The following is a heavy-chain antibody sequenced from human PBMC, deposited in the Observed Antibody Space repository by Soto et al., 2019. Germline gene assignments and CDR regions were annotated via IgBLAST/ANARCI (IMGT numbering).Heavy chain of an antibody. J-gene: IGHJ4*02. Sequence: RIIQRPGKGLEWIGYIYYTGFSHYNPSLKSRVTISVDTSTNQFSLKLSSVTVADTAVYYCATEVAAAGMFDYWGQGALVTGTS. D-gene: IGHD6-13*01. V-gene: IGHV4-31*02. CDR2: IYYTGFS. CDR3: ATEVAAAGMFDY.